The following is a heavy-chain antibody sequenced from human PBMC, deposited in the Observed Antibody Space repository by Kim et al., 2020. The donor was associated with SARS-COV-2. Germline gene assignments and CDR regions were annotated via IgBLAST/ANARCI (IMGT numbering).Heavy chain of an antibody. CDR1: GFTFSIYA. Sequence: GGSLRLSCAASGFTFSIYAMTWVHQAPGKGLEWVSGIVGSGGSTYYADSVKGRFTISRDNSKNTLYLQMNSLRVEDTAVYYCAKGPVVPTMIVGPVAHAFHIWGRGTTVTVYS. V-gene: IGHV3-23*01. CDR2: IVGSGGST. CDR3: AKGPVVPTMIVGPVAHAFHI. D-gene: IGHD3-22*01. J-gene: IGHJ3*02.